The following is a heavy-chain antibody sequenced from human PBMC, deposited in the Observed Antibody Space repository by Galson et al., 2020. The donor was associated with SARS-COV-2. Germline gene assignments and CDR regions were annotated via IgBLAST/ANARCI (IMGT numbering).Heavy chain of an antibody. Sequence: GESLKISCAASGFTFSSYAMHWVRQAPGKGLEWVAVISYDGSNKYYADSVKGRFTISRDNSKNTLYLQMNSLRAEDTAVYYCARAGYYDSSGYYYAQLDFDYWGQGTLVTVSS. V-gene: IGHV3-30*04. CDR2: ISYDGSNK. J-gene: IGHJ4*02. CDR3: ARAGYYDSSGYYYAQLDFDY. D-gene: IGHD3-22*01. CDR1: GFTFSSYA.